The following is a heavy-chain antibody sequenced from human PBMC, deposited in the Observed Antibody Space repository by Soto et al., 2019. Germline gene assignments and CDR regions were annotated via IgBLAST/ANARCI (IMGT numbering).Heavy chain of an antibody. CDR1: GFTFSSYA. J-gene: IGHJ4*02. Sequence: GESLKISCAASGFTFSSYAMSWVRQAPGKGLEWVSAISGSGGSTYYADSVKGRFTISRDNSKNTLYLQMNSLRAEDTAVYYCAKFGRYCSGGSCYSGDYWGQGTLVTVSS. V-gene: IGHV3-23*01. D-gene: IGHD2-15*01. CDR2: ISGSGGST. CDR3: AKFGRYCSGGSCYSGDY.